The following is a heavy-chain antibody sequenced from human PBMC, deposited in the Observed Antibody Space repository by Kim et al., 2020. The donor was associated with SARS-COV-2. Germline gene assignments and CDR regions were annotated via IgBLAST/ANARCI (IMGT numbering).Heavy chain of an antibody. CDR3: SKDVYSSGWYNYFDS. CDR1: AFSLRTFG. Sequence: GGSLRLSCTASAFSLRTFGVHWVRQAAGKGLEWVAMISHDGSEKFYTDSVKGRFTLSRDDSQNTVHLEMNSLRAEDTALYYCSKDVYSSGWYNYFDSW. J-gene: IGHJ5*01. V-gene: IGHV3-30*18. CDR2: ISHDGSEK. D-gene: IGHD6-19*01.